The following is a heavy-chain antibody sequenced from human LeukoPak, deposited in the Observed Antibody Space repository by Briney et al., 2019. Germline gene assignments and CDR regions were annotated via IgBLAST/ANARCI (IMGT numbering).Heavy chain of an antibody. J-gene: IGHJ3*02. Sequence: GGSLRLSCTASGFTFGDYAMSWVRQAPGKGLEWVGFIRSKAYGETTEYAASVKGRFTISRDDSKSIAYLQMNSLKTEDTAVHYCTRDRVGYCSSTSCRVMGAFDIWGQGTMVTVSS. CDR2: IRSKAYGETT. CDR1: GFTFGDYA. D-gene: IGHD2-2*01. CDR3: TRDRVGYCSSTSCRVMGAFDI. V-gene: IGHV3-49*04.